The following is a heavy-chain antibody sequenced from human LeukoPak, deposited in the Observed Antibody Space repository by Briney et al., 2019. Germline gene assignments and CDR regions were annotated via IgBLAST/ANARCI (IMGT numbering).Heavy chain of an antibody. Sequence: SETLSLTCTVSGGSISSSSYYWGWIRQPPGTGLEWIGSIYYSGSTYYNPSLKSRVTISVDTSKNQFSLKLSSVTAADTAVYYCAREPYNYYDSKGWFDPWGQGTLVTVSS. D-gene: IGHD3-22*01. J-gene: IGHJ5*02. CDR2: IYYSGST. V-gene: IGHV4-39*07. CDR1: GGSISSSSYY. CDR3: AREPYNYYDSKGWFDP.